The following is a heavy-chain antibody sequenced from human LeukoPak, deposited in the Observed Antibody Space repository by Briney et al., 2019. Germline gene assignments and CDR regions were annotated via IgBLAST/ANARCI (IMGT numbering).Heavy chain of an antibody. D-gene: IGHD1-1*01. V-gene: IGHV3-23*01. CDR3: AKGQELDDGVFDS. CDR1: GFTFSSLA. CDR2: IRSNGDTT. J-gene: IGHJ4*02. Sequence: GGSLRLSCTASGFTFSSLAMTWVRQAPGKGLERVSTIRSNGDTTYNADSVKGRLTISRDNSKNTLYLELNSLRVEDTATFYCAKGQELDDGVFDSWGQGTMVTVSS.